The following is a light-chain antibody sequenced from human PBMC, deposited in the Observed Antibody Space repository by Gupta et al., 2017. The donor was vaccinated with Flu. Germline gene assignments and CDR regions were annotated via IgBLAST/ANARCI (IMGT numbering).Light chain of an antibody. CDR3: QQRSDYPIS. Sequence: ARYQQKPGQAPRLLIYGASNRATGIPARFSGSGSGTDFTLTIRTLEPEDFAVYYCQQRSDYPISFGHGTKVDIK. CDR2: GAS. V-gene: IGKV3-11*01. J-gene: IGKJ3*01.